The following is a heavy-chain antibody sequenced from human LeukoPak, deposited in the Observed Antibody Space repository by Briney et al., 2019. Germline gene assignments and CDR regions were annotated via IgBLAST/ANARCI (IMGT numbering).Heavy chain of an antibody. CDR2: ISSSSSTI. Sequence: GGSLRLSCAASGFTFSSYSMTWVRQAPGKGLEWVSYISSSSSTIYYADSVKGRFTISRDNAKNSLYLQMNSLRDEDTAVYYCARPALGYCSSTSCYTSWFDPWGQGTLVTVSS. D-gene: IGHD2-2*02. J-gene: IGHJ5*02. CDR3: ARPALGYCSSTSCYTSWFDP. CDR1: GFTFSSYS. V-gene: IGHV3-48*02.